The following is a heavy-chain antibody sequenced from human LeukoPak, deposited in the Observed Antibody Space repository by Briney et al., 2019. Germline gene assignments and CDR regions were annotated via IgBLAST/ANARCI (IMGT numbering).Heavy chain of an antibody. J-gene: IGHJ4*02. CDR1: GGTFSSYA. D-gene: IGHD6-13*01. CDR3: ARGGSSWYPYFDY. CDR2: IIPIFGTT. Sequence: ASVKVSCKASGGTFSSYAISWVRQAPGQGLEWVGGIIPIFGTTNYAQKFQGRVTITADKSTNTAYLELSSLRSEDTAVYYCARGGSSWYPYFDYWGQGTLVTVST. V-gene: IGHV1-69*06.